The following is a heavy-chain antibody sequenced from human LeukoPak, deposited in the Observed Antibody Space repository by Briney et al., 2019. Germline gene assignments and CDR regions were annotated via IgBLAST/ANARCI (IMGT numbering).Heavy chain of an antibody. CDR2: TYFRSEWYY. V-gene: IGHV6-1*01. J-gene: IGHJ4*02. CDR1: GDSVSTNSAA. Sequence: SQTLSLTCAISGDSVSTNSAAWNWIRQSPSRGLEWLGRTYFRSEWYYDYAVSVRSRITIKPDTSKNQFSLHMHSLTPDDTALYCCARGHHYYDSSGYYYEGLDYWGQGTPVAVSS. CDR3: ARGHHYYDSSGYYYEGLDY. D-gene: IGHD3-22*01.